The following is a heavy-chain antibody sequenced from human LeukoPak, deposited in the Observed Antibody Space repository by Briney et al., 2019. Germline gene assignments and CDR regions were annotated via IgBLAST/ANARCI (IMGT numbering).Heavy chain of an antibody. CDR2: IYYSGST. D-gene: IGHD2-21*02. CDR1: GDSITSYY. J-gene: IGHJ4*02. CDR3: ARGMVVTNFDY. Sequence: PSETLSLTCTVPGDSITSYYWSWIRQPPGKGLEWIGYIYYSGSTYYNPSLKSRVTISVDTSKNQFSLKLSSVTAADTAVYYCARGMVVTNFDYWGQGTLVTVSS. V-gene: IGHV4-59*12.